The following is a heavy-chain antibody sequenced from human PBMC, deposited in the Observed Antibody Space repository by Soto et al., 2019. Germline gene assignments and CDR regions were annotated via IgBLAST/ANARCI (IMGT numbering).Heavy chain of an antibody. CDR1: GDSITNSNW. Sequence: SETLSLTCAVSGDSITNSNWWSWVRQPPGKGLEWIGEIDHSGNSYYNPSLKSRVTISVDTSKNQFSLKLSSVTAADTAVYYCARFTYYYGSGTRWFDPWGQGTLVTVSS. V-gene: IGHV4-4*02. D-gene: IGHD3-10*01. J-gene: IGHJ5*02. CDR3: ARFTYYYGSGTRWFDP. CDR2: IDHSGNS.